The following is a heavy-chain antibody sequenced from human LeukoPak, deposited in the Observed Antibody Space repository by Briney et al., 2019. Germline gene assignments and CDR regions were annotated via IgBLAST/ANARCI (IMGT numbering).Heavy chain of an antibody. CDR1: GGSFSGYY. CDR3: ARVSAIEMATILGGDYYYYMDV. D-gene: IGHD5-24*01. J-gene: IGHJ6*03. Sequence: PSETLSLTCAVYGGSFSGYYWGWIRQPPGKGLEWIGSIYYSGSTYYNPSLKSRVTISVDTSKNQFSLKLSSVTAADTAVYYCARVSAIEMATILGGDYYYYMDVWGKGTTVTISS. V-gene: IGHV4-34*01. CDR2: IYYSGST.